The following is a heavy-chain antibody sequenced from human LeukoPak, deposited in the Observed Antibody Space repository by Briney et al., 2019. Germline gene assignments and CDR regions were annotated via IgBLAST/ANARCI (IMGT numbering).Heavy chain of an antibody. D-gene: IGHD3-22*01. CDR3: ARRYDSSGYYYYYYMDV. CDR2: INSDGSST. V-gene: IGHV3-74*01. CDR1: GFTFSNHG. Sequence: GGSLRLSCAASGFTFSNHGMNWVRQAPGKGLVWVSRINSDGSSTSYADSVKGRFTIPRDNAKNTLYLQMNSLRAEDTAVYYCARRYDSSGYYYYYYMDVWGKGTTVTISS. J-gene: IGHJ6*03.